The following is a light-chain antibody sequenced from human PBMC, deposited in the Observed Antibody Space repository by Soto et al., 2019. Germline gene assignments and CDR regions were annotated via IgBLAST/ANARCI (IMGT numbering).Light chain of an antibody. V-gene: IGKV1-39*01. CDR2: AVS. Sequence: DIQMTQSPSSLSASVGDRVTITCRASQSISTYLNWYQQKPGKAPNLLIYAVSSLQSAVPSRFGGSGSGTEFTLTISSLQPEDFATYYCQQSYSPPHTFAGGTKVEIK. CDR3: QQSYSPPHT. CDR1: QSISTY. J-gene: IGKJ4*01.